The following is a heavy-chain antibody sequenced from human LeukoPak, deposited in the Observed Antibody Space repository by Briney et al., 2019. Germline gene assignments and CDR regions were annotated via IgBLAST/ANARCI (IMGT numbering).Heavy chain of an antibody. CDR2: ISGSGGST. J-gene: IGHJ5*02. V-gene: IGHV3-23*01. Sequence: LPGGSLRLSCAASGFTFSSYAMSWVRQAPGKGLEWVSAISGSGGSTYYADSVKGRFTISRDNSKNTLYLQMNSLRAEDTAVYYCAKDHHIVVVTAIWFDPWGQGTLVTVSS. CDR1: GFTFSSYA. CDR3: AKDHHIVVVTAIWFDP. D-gene: IGHD2-21*02.